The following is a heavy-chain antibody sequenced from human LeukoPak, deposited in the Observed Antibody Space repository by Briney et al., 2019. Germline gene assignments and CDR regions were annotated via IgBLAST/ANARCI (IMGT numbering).Heavy chain of an antibody. J-gene: IGHJ6*02. CDR2: IYYSGST. V-gene: IGHV4-61*01. CDR3: ARDQYYYGMDV. CDR1: GGSISSRSYY. Sequence: PSVTLSLTCTVSGGSISSRSYYWSWIRQPPGKGLEWIGYIYYSGSTNYNPSLKSRVTISVDTSKNQFSLKLSSVTAADTAVYYCARDQYYYGMDVWGQGTTVTVSS.